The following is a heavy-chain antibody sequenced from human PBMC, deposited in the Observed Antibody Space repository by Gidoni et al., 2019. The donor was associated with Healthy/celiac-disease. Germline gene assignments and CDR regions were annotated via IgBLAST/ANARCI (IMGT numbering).Heavy chain of an antibody. J-gene: IGHJ5*02. V-gene: IGHV4-59*08. D-gene: IGHD4-4*01. CDR1: GGSISSYY. Sequence: QVQLQESGPGLVKPSETLSLTCTFSGGSISSYYWSWIRQPPGKGLEWIGYIYYSGSTNYNPSLKSRVTISVDTSKNQFSLKLSSVTAADTAVYYCARSEVPVTVWFDPWGQGTLVTVSS. CDR2: IYYSGST. CDR3: ARSEVPVTVWFDP.